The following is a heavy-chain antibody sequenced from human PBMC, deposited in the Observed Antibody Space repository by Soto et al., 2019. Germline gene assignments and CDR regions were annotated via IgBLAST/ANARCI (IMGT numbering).Heavy chain of an antibody. V-gene: IGHV3-74*01. D-gene: IGHD6-19*01. CDR3: IRSAVADHFDL. Sequence: GGSLRLSCAASGFTFSSYWMHWVRQAPGKGLVWVSRIRSDGSTTGYADSVKGRFSISRDNAKNTLYLQMNSLRADDTAVYYCIRSAVADHFDLWGRGTLVTVSS. CDR1: GFTFSSYW. J-gene: IGHJ4*02. CDR2: IRSDGSTT.